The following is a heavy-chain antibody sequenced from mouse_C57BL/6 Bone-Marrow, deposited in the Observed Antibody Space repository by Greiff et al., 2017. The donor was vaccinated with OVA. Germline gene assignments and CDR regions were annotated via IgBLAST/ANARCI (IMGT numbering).Heavy chain of an antibody. CDR2: IDPSDSET. D-gene: IGHD1-1*01. Sequence: QVQLQQPGAELVRPGSSVKLSCKASGYTFTSYWMHWVKQRPIQGLEWIGNIDPSDSETHYNQKFKDKATLTVDKSSSTAYMQRSSLTSEDSAVYYCARGLLRYSYYYAMDYWGQGTSVTASS. CDR1: GYTFTSYW. CDR3: ARGLLRYSYYYAMDY. V-gene: IGHV1-52*01. J-gene: IGHJ4*01.